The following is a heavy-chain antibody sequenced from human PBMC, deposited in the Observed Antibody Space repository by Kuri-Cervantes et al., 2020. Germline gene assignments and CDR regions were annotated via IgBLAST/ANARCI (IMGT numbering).Heavy chain of an antibody. CDR2: TYYRSKWYN. V-gene: IGHV6-1*01. CDR3: ASDSGIAVAVIDYYYYSIDV. CDR1: GDSASSNTAA. J-gene: IGHJ6*02. D-gene: IGHD6-19*01. Sequence: SQTPSLTRAISGDSASSNTAAWTWTRPSPSRGLEWLGRTYYRSKWYNDYAVSVKSRITINPDTSKNQFSLQLNSVTPEDTAVYYCASDSGIAVAVIDYYYYSIDVWGQGTTVTVSS.